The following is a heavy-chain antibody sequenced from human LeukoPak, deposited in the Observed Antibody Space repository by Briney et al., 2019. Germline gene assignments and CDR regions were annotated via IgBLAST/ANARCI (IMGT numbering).Heavy chain of an antibody. CDR2: IYTSGST. V-gene: IGHV4-4*07. J-gene: IGHJ4*02. Sequence: KPSETLSLTCTVSGGSISSYYWSWIRQPAGKGLEWVGRIYTSGSTNYNPSLKSRVTMSVDTSKNQFSLKLSSVTAADTAVYYCARGGGSYENTYYFDYWGQGTLVTVSS. D-gene: IGHD1-26*01. CDR3: ARGGGSYENTYYFDY. CDR1: GGSISSYY.